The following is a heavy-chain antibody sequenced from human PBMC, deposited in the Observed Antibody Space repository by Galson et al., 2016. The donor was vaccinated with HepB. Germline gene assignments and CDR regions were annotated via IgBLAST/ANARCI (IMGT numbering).Heavy chain of an antibody. CDR1: GFTFGSYG. D-gene: IGHD3-10*01. V-gene: IGHV3-30*18. CDR2: ISYDASKK. CDR3: AKSPLMFFGELLGYFQH. J-gene: IGHJ1*01. Sequence: SLRLSCAAPGFTFGSYGMHWVRQAPGKGLEWVAVISYDASKKHYADSVKGRFTISRDKSKNTLYLQMNSLRAEDTAVYYCAKSPLMFFGELLGYFQHWGQGTLVTVSS.